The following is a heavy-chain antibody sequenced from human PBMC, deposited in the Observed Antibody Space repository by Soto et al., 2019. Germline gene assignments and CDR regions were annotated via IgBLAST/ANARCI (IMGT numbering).Heavy chain of an antibody. J-gene: IGHJ6*02. Sequence: SVKVSCKASGGTFSSYAISWVRQAPGQGLEWMGGIIPIFGTANYAQKFQGRVTITADESTSTAYMELSSLRSEDTAVYYCAGTVVVPAAIGYYYYGMDVWAKGPRSPSP. V-gene: IGHV1-69*13. CDR2: IIPIFGTA. CDR3: AGTVVVPAAIGYYYYGMDV. CDR1: GGTFSSYA. D-gene: IGHD2-2*01.